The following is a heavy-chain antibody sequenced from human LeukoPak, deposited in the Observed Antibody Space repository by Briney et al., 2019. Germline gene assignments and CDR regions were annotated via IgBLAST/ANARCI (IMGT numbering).Heavy chain of an antibody. Sequence: PGGSLRLSCAASGFTFSSYAMSWVRQAPGKGLEWVSVIYSGGSTYCADSVKGRFTISRDNSKNTLYLQMNSLRAEDTAVYYCARGGDLNWFDPWGQGTLVTVSS. CDR1: GFTFSSYA. CDR3: ARGGDLNWFDP. D-gene: IGHD4-17*01. CDR2: IYSGGST. J-gene: IGHJ5*02. V-gene: IGHV3-53*01.